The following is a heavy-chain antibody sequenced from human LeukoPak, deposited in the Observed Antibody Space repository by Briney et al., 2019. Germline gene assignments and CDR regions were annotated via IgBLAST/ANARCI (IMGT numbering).Heavy chain of an antibody. CDR1: GGSISSYY. J-gene: IGHJ4*02. V-gene: IGHV4-59*12. CDR3: ARGPGIAARSYYFDY. D-gene: IGHD6-6*01. CDR2: IYYSGST. Sequence: SETLSLTCTVSGGSISSYYWSWIRQPPGKGLEWIGYIYYSGSTNYNPSLKSRVTISVDTSKNQFSLKLSSVTAADTAVYYCARGPGIAARSYYFDYWGQGTLVTVSS.